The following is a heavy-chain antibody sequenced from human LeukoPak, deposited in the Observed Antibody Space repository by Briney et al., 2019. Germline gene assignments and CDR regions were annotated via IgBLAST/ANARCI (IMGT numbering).Heavy chain of an antibody. V-gene: IGHV4-34*01. CDR3: ASQWGKYSGYDR. D-gene: IGHD5-12*01. J-gene: IGHJ4*02. CDR2: INHSGST. Sequence: SETLSLTCAVYGGSFSGYYWSWIRQPPGKGLEWIGEINHSGSTNYNPSLKSRVTISVDTSKNQFSLKLSSVTAADTAVYYCASQWGKYSGYDRWGQGTLVTVSS. CDR1: GGSFSGYY.